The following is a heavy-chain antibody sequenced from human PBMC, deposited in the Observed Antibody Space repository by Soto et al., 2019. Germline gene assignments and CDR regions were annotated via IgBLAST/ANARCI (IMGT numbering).Heavy chain of an antibody. Sequence: EVQLVESGGGLVQPGGSLRLSCAASGFTFSSNHMNWVRQAPGKGLEWVSYISKSSSTIYYADPVKGRFTISRDNAKNSLYLQMNSLRDEDTAVYYCARESEWLVDGMDVWGQGTTVTVSS. V-gene: IGHV3-48*02. J-gene: IGHJ6*02. D-gene: IGHD6-19*01. CDR1: GFTFSSNH. CDR2: ISKSSSTI. CDR3: ARESEWLVDGMDV.